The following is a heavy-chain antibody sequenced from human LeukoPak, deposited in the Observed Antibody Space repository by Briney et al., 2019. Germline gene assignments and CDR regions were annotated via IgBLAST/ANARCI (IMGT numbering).Heavy chain of an antibody. Sequence: ASVKVSCKASGYIFANYGFSWVRQAPGQGLEWMGWISAYNHNTKYAQKFQDRVTMTDDRSTSTVYMELRSLRSDDTAVYYCARDRRGYSAYDDEAFDYWGQGTLVTVSS. J-gene: IGHJ4*02. V-gene: IGHV1-18*04. CDR3: ARDRRGYSAYDDEAFDY. CDR1: GYIFANYG. CDR2: ISAYNHNT. D-gene: IGHD5-12*01.